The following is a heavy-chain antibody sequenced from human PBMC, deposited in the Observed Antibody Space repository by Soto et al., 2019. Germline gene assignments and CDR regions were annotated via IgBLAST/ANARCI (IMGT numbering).Heavy chain of an antibody. V-gene: IGHV4-34*01. D-gene: IGHD3-10*01. J-gene: IGHJ3*02. CDR2: IHSSGST. Sequence: LSLTCAVYCWTLSGYYWSWIRQPPGKGLEWIGEIHSSGSTNYNPSLTSGVTISVDTSKNQFSLRLSFVTPADTAVYYCARAGFYGPFDAFDIWGHGTMVTVSS. CDR1: CWTLSGYY. CDR3: ARAGFYGPFDAFDI.